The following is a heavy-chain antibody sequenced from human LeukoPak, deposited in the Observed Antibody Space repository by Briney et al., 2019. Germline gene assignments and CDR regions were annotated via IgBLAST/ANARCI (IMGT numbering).Heavy chain of an antibody. CDR1: GFTFSSYG. J-gene: IGHJ4*02. V-gene: IGHV3-23*01. Sequence: PGGSLRLSCEASGFTFSSYGMSWVRQAPGKGLEWVSGISGSGGSIYYADSLKGRFTISKDNSKNTLYLQMNSLRAEDTAVYYCAREILAPGKTHDYWGQGTLVTVSS. CDR2: ISGSGGSI. CDR3: AREILAPGKTHDY.